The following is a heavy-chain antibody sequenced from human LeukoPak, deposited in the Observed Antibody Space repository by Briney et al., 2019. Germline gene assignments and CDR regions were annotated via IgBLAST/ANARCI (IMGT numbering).Heavy chain of an antibody. CDR3: ARGDETSGYYRMYFDH. CDR2: ISPSGGA. CDR1: GYTIPDYY. D-gene: IGHD3-22*01. V-gene: IGHV1-46*01. Sequence: GASVKVSCKASGYTIPDYYMHWVRQAPGQGPEWMGIISPSGGATYSQNFQGRVNMARDASTNTFSMELHSLSSEDTAVYYCARGDETSGYYRMYFDHWSQGTLVTVSS. J-gene: IGHJ4*02.